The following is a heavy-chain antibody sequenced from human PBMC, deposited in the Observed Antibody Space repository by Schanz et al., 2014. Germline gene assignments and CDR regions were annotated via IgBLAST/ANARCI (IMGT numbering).Heavy chain of an antibody. Sequence: EVHLLESGGGLVQPGGSLRLSCAASGFTFSTSAMSWVRQVPGKGLEWVSAILGLASTTYYADSVKGRFTISRDNSKNTLYLQMNSLRPEDTAVYYCAKYRGYYRVSGSYRELEYWGQGTLVTDSS. D-gene: IGHD3-10*01. CDR2: ILGLASTT. J-gene: IGHJ4*02. V-gene: IGHV3-23*01. CDR3: AKYRGYYRVSGSYRELEY. CDR1: GFTFSTSA.